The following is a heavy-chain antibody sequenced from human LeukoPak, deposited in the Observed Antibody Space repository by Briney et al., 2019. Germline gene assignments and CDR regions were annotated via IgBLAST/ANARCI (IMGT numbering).Heavy chain of an antibody. CDR2: ISGSGGST. CDR3: AKRAGLWNDYYGMDV. D-gene: IGHD1-1*01. CDR1: GFTFSSYA. J-gene: IGHJ6*02. V-gene: IGHV3-23*01. Sequence: GGSLRLSCAASGFTFSSYAMSWVRQAPGKGLEWVSAISGSGGSTYYADSVEGRFTISRDNSKNTLYLQMNSLRAEDTAVYYCAKRAGLWNDYYGMDVWGQGTTVTVSS.